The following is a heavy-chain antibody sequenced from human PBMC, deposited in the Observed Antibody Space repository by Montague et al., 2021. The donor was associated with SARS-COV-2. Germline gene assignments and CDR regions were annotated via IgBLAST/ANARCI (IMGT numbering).Heavy chain of an antibody. Sequence: TLSLTCTVSGASISNPTYSWGWIRQPAGKELEWIGRMFTSGSTTYNPSLKSRVTISVDTSKNQFSLRLNSVTAADTAVYYCVREGGSMTFDYWGQGILGTGSS. CDR1: GASISNPTYS. D-gene: IGHD1-26*01. V-gene: IGHV4-61*02. CDR2: MFTSGST. J-gene: IGHJ4*02. CDR3: VREGGSMTFDY.